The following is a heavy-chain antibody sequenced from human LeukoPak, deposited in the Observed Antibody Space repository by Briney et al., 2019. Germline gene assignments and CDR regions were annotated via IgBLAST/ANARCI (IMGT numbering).Heavy chain of an antibody. D-gene: IGHD2-15*01. CDR1: GGTFSSYA. J-gene: IGHJ6*02. CDR3: ARVRVVAANYYYYGMDV. V-gene: IGHV1-69*10. Sequence: ASVKVSCKASGGTFSSYAISWVRQAPGQGLEWMGGIIPILGIANYAQKFQGRVTITADKSTSTAYMELSSLRSEDTAVYYCARVRVVAANYYYYGMDVWGQGTTVTVSS. CDR2: IIPILGIA.